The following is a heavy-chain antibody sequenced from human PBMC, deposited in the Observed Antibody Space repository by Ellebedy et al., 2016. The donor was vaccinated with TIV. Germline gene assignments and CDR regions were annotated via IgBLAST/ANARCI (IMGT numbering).Heavy chain of an antibody. CDR1: GGPFSSHA. CDR3: AREEMYFYDSAGYYYGSHGMDV. Sequence: ASVKVSCKASGGPFSSHAIDWVRQAPGQGLEGMGGFDPVEGEPLYAQRFQGRITMTEDTSTNTAYMELRSLRSDDTDVYYCAREEMYFYDSAGYYYGSHGMDVWGQGTTVTVSS. CDR2: FDPVEGEP. D-gene: IGHD3-22*01. V-gene: IGHV1-24*01. J-gene: IGHJ6*02.